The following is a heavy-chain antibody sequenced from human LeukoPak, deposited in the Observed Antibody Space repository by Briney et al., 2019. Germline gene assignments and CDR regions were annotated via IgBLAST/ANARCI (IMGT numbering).Heavy chain of an antibody. CDR1: GFTFSDYY. CDR2: ISSSGSTI. J-gene: IGHJ4*02. D-gene: IGHD3-3*01. V-gene: IGHV3-11*04. Sequence: PGGSLRLSCAASGFTFSDYYMSWIRQAPGKGLEWVSYISSSGSTIYYADSVKGRFTISRDNAKNSLYLQMNSLRAEDTAVYYCAKDEYHDVLRFLEWPFPDYWGQGTLVTVSP. CDR3: AKDEYHDVLRFLEWPFPDY.